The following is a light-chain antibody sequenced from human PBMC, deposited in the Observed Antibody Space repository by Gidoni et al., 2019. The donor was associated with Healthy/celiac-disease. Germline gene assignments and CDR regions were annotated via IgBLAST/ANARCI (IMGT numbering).Light chain of an antibody. J-gene: IGKJ4*01. Sequence: DIQMTQSPSSLSASVGDRVTITCRASQGISNYLAWYQQKPGKVPKLLIYAASTLQSGVPSRFSGSGSGTDFTLTISSLQTEDVATYYCQKYNIRTFXGXTKVEIK. CDR3: QKYNIRT. CDR2: AAS. V-gene: IGKV1-27*01. CDR1: QGISNY.